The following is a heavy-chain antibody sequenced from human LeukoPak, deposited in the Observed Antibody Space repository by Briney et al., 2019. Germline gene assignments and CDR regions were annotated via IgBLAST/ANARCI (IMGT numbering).Heavy chain of an antibody. CDR2: IYPGDSGT. CDR3: ARLGYYDSSGYFEWFDP. Sequence: GESLKISSKGSGYSFTSYWIGWVRQMPGKGLEWMGIIYPGDSGTRYSPSFQGQVTISADKSISTAYLQWSSLKASDTAMYYCARLGYYDSSGYFEWFDPWGQGTLVTVSS. J-gene: IGHJ5*02. V-gene: IGHV5-51*01. CDR1: GYSFTSYW. D-gene: IGHD3-22*01.